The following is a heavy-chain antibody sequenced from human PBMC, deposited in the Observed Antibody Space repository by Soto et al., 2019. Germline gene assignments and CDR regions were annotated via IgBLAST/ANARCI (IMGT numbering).Heavy chain of an antibody. CDR2: ISASGGST. CDR3: AKDPRVSFDP. V-gene: IGHV3-23*01. Sequence: PGGSLRLSCAASGFTFSTFAMSWVRQAPGKGLEWVSAISASGGSTYYADSVKGRFTISRDNSNNTLYLQMNSLRVEDTAVYYCAKDPRVSFDPWGQGTLVTV. CDR1: GFTFSTFA. J-gene: IGHJ5*02.